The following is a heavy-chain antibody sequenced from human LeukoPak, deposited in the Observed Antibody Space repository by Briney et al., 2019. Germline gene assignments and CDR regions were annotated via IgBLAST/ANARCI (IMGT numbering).Heavy chain of an antibody. CDR2: ISYDGPNK. J-gene: IGHJ4*02. Sequence: GGSLRLSCAASGFTVSSNYMSWVRQAPGKGLEWVAAISYDGPNKRYADSVKGRFTISRDNSKNTLYLQMNSLRAEDTAVYYCARGVRIAVAGYIDYWGQGTLVTVSS. CDR1: GFTVSSNY. D-gene: IGHD6-19*01. CDR3: ARGVRIAVAGYIDY. V-gene: IGHV3-30*03.